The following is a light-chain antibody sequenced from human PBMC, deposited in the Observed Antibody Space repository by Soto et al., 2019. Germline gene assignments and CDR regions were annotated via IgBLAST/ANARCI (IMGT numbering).Light chain of an antibody. Sequence: DIQMTQSPSSLSASVGDRVTITCRASQSISSYLNWYQQKPGKAPKLLIYAASSLQSGVPSRFSGSGSGTDFTLTISSLHPEDFATDYCQQIYSTSWKFGQGTLVDIK. CDR3: QQIYSTSWK. J-gene: IGKJ1*01. V-gene: IGKV1-39*01. CDR2: AAS. CDR1: QSISSY.